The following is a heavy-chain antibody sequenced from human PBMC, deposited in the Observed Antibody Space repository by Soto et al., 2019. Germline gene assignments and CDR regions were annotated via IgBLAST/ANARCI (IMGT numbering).Heavy chain of an antibody. Sequence: QVQLVQSGAEVKKPGSSMKVSCKASGGTFSSYVFSWVRQAPGQGLEWMGRIIPMFGITNYAQKFEGRVTITADKSTTTGDLDLRRLISEDTAIYYGARDRALNNAARVMDYWGQGPRVTVSS. CDR3: ARDRALNNAARVMDY. CDR1: GGTFSSYV. V-gene: IGHV1-69*04. J-gene: IGHJ4*02. D-gene: IGHD6-6*01. CDR2: IIPMFGIT.